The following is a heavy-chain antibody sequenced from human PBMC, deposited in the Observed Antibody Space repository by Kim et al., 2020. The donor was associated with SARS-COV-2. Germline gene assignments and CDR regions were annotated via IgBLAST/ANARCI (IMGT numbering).Heavy chain of an antibody. CDR3: AKDWRDSGSYTDAFDI. Sequence: GGSLRLSCAASRFTFSSYAMSWVRQAPGKGLEWVSAISGSGGSTSSADSVKGRFTISRDNSTNTLYLQMNSLRAEDTAVYYCAKDWRDSGSYTDAFDIWGQGTMVTVSS. D-gene: IGHD1-26*01. CDR1: RFTFSSYA. V-gene: IGHV3-23*01. J-gene: IGHJ3*02. CDR2: ISGSGGST.